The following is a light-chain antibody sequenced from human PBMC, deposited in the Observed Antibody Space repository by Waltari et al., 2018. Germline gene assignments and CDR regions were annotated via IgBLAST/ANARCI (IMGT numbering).Light chain of an antibody. Sequence: QSALTLPASVSGSPGQSISISCTGTSNDIGSYNRVPWYQHHPGNAPKLLLYEVIKRPSGVFVRFSGSKSGNTASLTVSGLQAEDEGDYYCCSYRGGHSWVFGGGAKLTVL. CDR1: SNDIGSYNR. J-gene: IGLJ3*02. V-gene: IGLV2-23*02. CDR3: CSYRGGHSWV. CDR2: EVI.